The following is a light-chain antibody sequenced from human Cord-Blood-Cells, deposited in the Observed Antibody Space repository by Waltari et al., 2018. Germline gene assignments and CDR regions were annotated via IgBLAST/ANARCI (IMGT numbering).Light chain of an antibody. J-gene: IGKJ4*01. Sequence: EIVFKHTPATLSSSPGERATLSCRASKSVSSYLAWYQQKPGQAPSLLIYDASNRATGIPARFSGSGSGTDFTLTISSLEPEDFAVYYCQQRSNWPLTFGGGTKVEIK. CDR2: DAS. V-gene: IGKV3-11*01. CDR3: QQRSNWPLT. CDR1: KSVSSY.